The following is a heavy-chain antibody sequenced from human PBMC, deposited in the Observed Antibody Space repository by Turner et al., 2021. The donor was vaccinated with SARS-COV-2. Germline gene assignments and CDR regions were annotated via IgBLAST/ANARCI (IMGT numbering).Heavy chain of an antibody. CDR2: ISSRISYI. Sequence: EEPLVESGGGLVRPGGSLRLSCAASGLTFSTYGMNWVRQAPGKGLEWVSSISSRISYIYYANAVKGRFPISRDNAKNSLYLQMNSLRAEDTAVYYCARDLVDFWSGYHRLGFDYWGQGTLVTVSS. CDR1: GLTFSTYG. CDR3: ARDLVDFWSGYHRLGFDY. V-gene: IGHV3-21*01. D-gene: IGHD3-3*01. J-gene: IGHJ4*02.